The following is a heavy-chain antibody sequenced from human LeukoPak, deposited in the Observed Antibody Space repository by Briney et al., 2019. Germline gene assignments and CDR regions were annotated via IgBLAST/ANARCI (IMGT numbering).Heavy chain of an antibody. V-gene: IGHV1-8*01. J-gene: IGHJ5*02. CDR3: ARRCDSSSWYFPPNNDNWFDP. CDR2: MNPNSGNT. CDR1: GYTFTSYD. D-gene: IGHD6-13*01. Sequence: ASVKVSCKASGYTFTSYDINWVRQATGQGLEWMGWMNPNSGNTGYAQKFQGRVTMTRNTSISTAYMELSSLRSEDTAVYYCARRCDSSSWYFPPNNDNWFDPWGQGTLVTVSS.